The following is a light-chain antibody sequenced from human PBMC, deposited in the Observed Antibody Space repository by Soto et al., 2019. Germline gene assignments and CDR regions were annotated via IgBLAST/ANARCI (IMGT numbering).Light chain of an antibody. CDR1: QDISNF. Sequence: DIQMTQSPSDMSASVGDRVTITSRASQDISNFLVWFQQRPGKVPKRLMYSANRLESGVPSRFSGSGSGTEFTLTISSLQPEDFATYYCLQHKSYPRTFGQGTKVDIK. CDR2: SAN. V-gene: IGKV1-17*03. CDR3: LQHKSYPRT. J-gene: IGKJ1*01.